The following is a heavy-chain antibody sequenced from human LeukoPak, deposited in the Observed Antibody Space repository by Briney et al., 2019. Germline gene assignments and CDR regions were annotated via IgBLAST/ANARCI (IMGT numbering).Heavy chain of an antibody. V-gene: IGHV3-21*01. D-gene: IGHD2-8*01. Sequence: PGGSLRLSCAASGFTFSSYSMNWVRQAPGKGLEWVSSISSSSSYIYYADSVKGRFTISRDNAKNSLYLQMNSLRAEDTAVYYCARRVVLMVHDHPRVDYFDYWGQGTLVTVSS. J-gene: IGHJ4*02. CDR3: ARRVVLMVHDHPRVDYFDY. CDR1: GFTFSSYS. CDR2: ISSSSSYI.